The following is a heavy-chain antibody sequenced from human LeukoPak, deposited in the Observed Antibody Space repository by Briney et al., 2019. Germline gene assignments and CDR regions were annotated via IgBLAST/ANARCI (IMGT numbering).Heavy chain of an antibody. V-gene: IGHV4-39*01. Sequence: ASETLSLTCTVSGGSISSSSYYWGWIRQPPGKGLEWIGSIYYSVSTYYNPSLKSRVPISVDTSKNQLSLKLSSVTAADTAVYYCARRRTPGGYSFDYWGQGTLVTVSS. J-gene: IGHJ4*02. CDR1: GGSISSSSYY. CDR3: ARRRTPGGYSFDY. CDR2: IYYSVST. D-gene: IGHD4-23*01.